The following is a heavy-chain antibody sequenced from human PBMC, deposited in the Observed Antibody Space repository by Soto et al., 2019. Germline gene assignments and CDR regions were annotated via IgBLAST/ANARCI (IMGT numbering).Heavy chain of an antibody. CDR3: ARVYSGSLLGY. Sequence: RLSCAASGFTFSSYWMSWVRQAPGKGLEWVANIKQDGSEKYYVDSVKGRFTSSRDNAKNSLYLQMNSLRAEDTAVYYCARVYSGSLLGYWGQGTLVTVSS. V-gene: IGHV3-7*01. J-gene: IGHJ4*02. D-gene: IGHD1-26*01. CDR1: GFTFSSYW. CDR2: IKQDGSEK.